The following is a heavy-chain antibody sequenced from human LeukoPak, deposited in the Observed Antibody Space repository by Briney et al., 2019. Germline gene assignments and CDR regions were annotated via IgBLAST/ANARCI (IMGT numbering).Heavy chain of an antibody. V-gene: IGHV1-8*01. J-gene: IGHJ6*02. CDR3: ARGPVRTHGMDV. CDR1: GYTFSSYD. CDR2: KNPNSGRT. Sequence: ASVKVFCKASGYTFSSYDINWVRQATGQGLEWRRWKNPNSGRTGFAQKFQGRLTMTTDTSISTAYMELSSLTSEDTAVYYCARGPVRTHGMDVWGQGTTVTVSS.